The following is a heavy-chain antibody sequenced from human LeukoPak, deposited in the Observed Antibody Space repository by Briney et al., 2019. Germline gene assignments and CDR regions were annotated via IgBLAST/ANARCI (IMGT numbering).Heavy chain of an antibody. V-gene: IGHV4-59*01. CDR2: IYYSGST. D-gene: IGHD5-24*01. CDR3: ARARDGHINNWFDP. Sequence: PSETLSVTCTVSGGSINSYFWSWIRQPPGKGLEGIGYIYYSGSTEYNPSLKSRVTISVDTTKNQSSLKMSSVTAADTAVYYCARARDGHINNWFDPWGQGTLVTVSS. J-gene: IGHJ5*02. CDR1: GGSINSYF.